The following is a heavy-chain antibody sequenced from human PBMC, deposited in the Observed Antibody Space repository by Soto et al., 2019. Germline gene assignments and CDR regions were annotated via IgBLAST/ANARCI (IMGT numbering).Heavy chain of an antibody. CDR2: INHSGST. CDR3: ARDHYGDVFDY. CDR1: GGSFSGYY. J-gene: IGHJ4*02. V-gene: IGHV4-34*01. D-gene: IGHD4-17*01. Sequence: PSETLSLTCAVYGGSFSGYYWSWIRQPPGKGLEWIGEINHSGSTNYNPSLKSRVTISVDTSKNQFSLKLSSVTAADTAVYYCARDHYGDVFDYWGQGTLVTVS.